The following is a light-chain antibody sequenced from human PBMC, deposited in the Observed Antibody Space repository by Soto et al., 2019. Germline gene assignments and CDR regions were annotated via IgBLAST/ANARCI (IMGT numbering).Light chain of an antibody. V-gene: IGLV1-40*01. Sequence: QSVLTQPTSVSGAPGQGVTISCTGSSSNIGAGYDVHWYQQLPGAAPKLLIYTHSNRPSGVPDRFSGSKSGTSASLAITGLQAEAEADYYCQSYDSSPSVVFGGGTKLTVL. CDR3: QSYDSSPSVV. J-gene: IGLJ2*01. CDR1: SSNIGAGYD. CDR2: THS.